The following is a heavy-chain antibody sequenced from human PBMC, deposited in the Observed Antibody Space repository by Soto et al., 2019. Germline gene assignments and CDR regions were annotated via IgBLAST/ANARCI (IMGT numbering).Heavy chain of an antibody. Sequence: SETLSLTCTVSGGSISSYYWSWIRQPPGKGLEWIGYIYYSGSTNYNPSLKSRVTISVDTSKNQFSLKLSSVTAADTAVYYCARRYYDCSGGSCYSPHYYYYMDVWGKGTTVTVS. CDR3: ARRYYDCSGGSCYSPHYYYYMDV. V-gene: IGHV4-59*08. CDR2: IYYSGST. CDR1: GGSISSYY. D-gene: IGHD2-15*01. J-gene: IGHJ6*03.